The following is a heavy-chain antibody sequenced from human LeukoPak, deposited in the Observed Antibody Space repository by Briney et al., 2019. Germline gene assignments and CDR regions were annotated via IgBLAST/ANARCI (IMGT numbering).Heavy chain of an antibody. V-gene: IGHV3-21*01. Sequence: GGPLRLSCAASGFTFSSYSMNWIRQAPGKGLEWVSSISGSGEFIYYGDSVKGRVTISRDNGKNSLYLQMNSVRPEDMAVYYCARDDSHGYHFFDSWGRGTLVTVSS. J-gene: IGHJ4*02. CDR3: ARDDSHGYHFFDS. D-gene: IGHD3-22*01. CDR2: ISGSGEFI. CDR1: GFTFSSYS.